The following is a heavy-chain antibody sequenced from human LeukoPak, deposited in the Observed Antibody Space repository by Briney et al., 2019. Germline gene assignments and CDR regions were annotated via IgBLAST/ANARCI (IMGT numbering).Heavy chain of an antibody. CDR1: GGSISSGSYF. CDR2: IYYSGST. V-gene: IGHV4-61*01. D-gene: IGHD3-10*01. CDR3: ARAAYYYGSGGYDSPYYYYMDV. J-gene: IGHJ6*03. Sequence: SETLSLTCTVSGGSISSGSYFWSWIRQPPGKGLEWIGYIYYSGSTNYNPSLKSRVTISVDTSKNQFSLKLSSVTAADTAVYYCARAAYYYGSGGYDSPYYYYMDVWGKGTTVTISS.